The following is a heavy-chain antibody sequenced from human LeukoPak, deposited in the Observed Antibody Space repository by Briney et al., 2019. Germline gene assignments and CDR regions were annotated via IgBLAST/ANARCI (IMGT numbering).Heavy chain of an antibody. J-gene: IGHJ4*02. V-gene: IGHV4-59*01. CDR3: AREGGFYRPLDY. CDR2: VYFSGST. D-gene: IGHD3-3*01. Sequence: SETLSLTCSVSGGSISSYYWSWIRQPPGKGLEWIGYVYFSGSTNYNPSLKSRVTFSLDTSKNQFSLKLSSVTAADTAVYYCAREGGFYRPLDYSGQGTLVTVSS. CDR1: GGSISSYY.